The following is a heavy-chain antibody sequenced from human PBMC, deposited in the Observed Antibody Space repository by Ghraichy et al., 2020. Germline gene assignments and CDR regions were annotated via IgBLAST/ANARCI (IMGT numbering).Heavy chain of an antibody. V-gene: IGHV3-23*01. Sequence: GESLNISCAASGFMFGSNAMSWVRQAPGKGLEWVSTISGSGGNTHYAESAKGRFTISRDNSKNTVDLHMNSLRADDTAVYYCTRDPGYCSTSTCYAEGGWFDPWGQGALVTVSS. CDR2: ISGSGGNT. CDR1: GFMFGSNA. J-gene: IGHJ5*02. CDR3: TRDPGYCSTSTCYAEGGWFDP. D-gene: IGHD2-2*01.